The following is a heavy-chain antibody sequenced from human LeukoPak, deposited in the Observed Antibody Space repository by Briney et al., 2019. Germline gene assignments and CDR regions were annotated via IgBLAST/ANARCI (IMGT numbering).Heavy chain of an antibody. J-gene: IGHJ4*02. D-gene: IGHD3-16*02. Sequence: PSQTLSLTCTVSGGSISSGSDYWSWIRQPAGKGLEWIGRIYTSGRTNYNPSLKSRVTISVDTSKNQFSLRLSSVTAADTAVYYCARGLYYVWGSYLYFDYWGQGTLVTVSS. CDR3: ARGLYYVWGSYLYFDY. CDR1: GGSISSGSDY. CDR2: IYTSGRT. V-gene: IGHV4-61*02.